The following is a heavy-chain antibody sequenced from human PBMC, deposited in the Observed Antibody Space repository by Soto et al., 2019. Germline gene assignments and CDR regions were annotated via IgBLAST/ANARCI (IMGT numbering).Heavy chain of an antibody. V-gene: IGHV3-15*01. CDR2: IKSKTDGGTT. Sequence: GGSLRLSCAASGFTFSNAWMSWVRQAPGKGLEWVGRIKSKTDGGTTDYAAPVKGRFTISRDDSKNTLYLQMNSLKTEDTAVYYCTTALLAARYYFDYWGQGTLVTVSS. D-gene: IGHD6-6*01. CDR1: GFTFSNAW. CDR3: TTALLAARYYFDY. J-gene: IGHJ4*02.